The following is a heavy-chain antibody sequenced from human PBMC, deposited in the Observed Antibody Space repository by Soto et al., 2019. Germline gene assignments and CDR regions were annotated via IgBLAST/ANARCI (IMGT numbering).Heavy chain of an antibody. CDR2: IYYSGFT. Sequence: QVQLQESGPGLVKPSQTLSLTCTVSGGSITSGSYYWSWLRQQPRKGLEWIGYIYYSGFTYYNPSLKSRVTISVDTSKNPFSLKLSSVTAADTAVYYCARSVFPWGQGTLVTVSS. J-gene: IGHJ5*02. CDR1: GGSITSGSYY. CDR3: ARSVFP. V-gene: IGHV4-31*03.